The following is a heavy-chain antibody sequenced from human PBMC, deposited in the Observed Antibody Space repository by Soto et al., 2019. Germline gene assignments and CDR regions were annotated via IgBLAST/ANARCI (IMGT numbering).Heavy chain of an antibody. CDR1: GGSISSSSYY. V-gene: IGHV4-39*01. J-gene: IGHJ4*02. CDR3: ARLIAAAPDY. Sequence: ASETLSLTCTVSGGSISSSSYYWGWIRQPPGKGLEWIGSIYYSGSTYYNPSLKSRVTISVDTSKNQFSLKLSSVTAADTAVYYCARLIAAAPDYWGQGTLVTVSS. CDR2: IYYSGST. D-gene: IGHD6-13*01.